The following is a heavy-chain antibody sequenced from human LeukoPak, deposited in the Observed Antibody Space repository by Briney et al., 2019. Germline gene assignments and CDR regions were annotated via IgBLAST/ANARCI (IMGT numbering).Heavy chain of an antibody. J-gene: IGHJ3*02. Sequence: GESLKISCKGSGYSFTTYWIGWVRQMPGKGPEYMGIIYPGYSETRYGPSFKGQVTISADKSISTAYLQWSSLRASDTAIYYWPRSRYDILSGPTDAFDTWGRGTMVTASS. CDR3: PRSRYDILSGPTDAFDT. CDR2: IYPGYSET. D-gene: IGHD3-9*01. V-gene: IGHV5-51*01. CDR1: GYSFTTYW.